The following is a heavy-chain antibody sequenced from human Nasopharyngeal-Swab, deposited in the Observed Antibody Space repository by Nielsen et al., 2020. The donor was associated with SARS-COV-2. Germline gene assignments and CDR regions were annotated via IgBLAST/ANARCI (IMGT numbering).Heavy chain of an antibody. CDR2: INHSGST. Sequence: SETLSLTCAVYGGSFSGYYWSWIRQPPGKGLEWIGEINHSGSTNYNPSLKSRVTISVDTSKNQFSLKLSSVTAADTAVYYCARDATTKAYYYYMDVGGKGTTVTVSS. D-gene: IGHD4-17*01. CDR3: ARDATTKAYYYYMDV. CDR1: GGSFSGYY. J-gene: IGHJ6*03. V-gene: IGHV4-34*01.